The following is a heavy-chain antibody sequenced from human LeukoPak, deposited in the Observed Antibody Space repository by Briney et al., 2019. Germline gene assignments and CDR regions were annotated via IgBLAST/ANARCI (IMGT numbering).Heavy chain of an antibody. CDR2: IFHGGST. CDR1: GVSISSGGYP. V-gene: IGHV4-30-2*01. CDR3: ARAYYDILTGYSGRYGLDV. Sequence: SQTLSLTCAVSGVSISSGGYPWGWLRQPPGKGLAGIGYIFHGGSTYSNPSLKSQVTISVDRSKNQFSLKLSSVTAADTAVHYCARAYYDILTGYSGRYGLDVWGQGTTVTVSS. J-gene: IGHJ6*02. D-gene: IGHD3-9*01.